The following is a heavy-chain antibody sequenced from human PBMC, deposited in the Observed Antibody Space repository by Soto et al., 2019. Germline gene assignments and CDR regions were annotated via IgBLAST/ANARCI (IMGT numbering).Heavy chain of an antibody. CDR2: IYYSGST. Sequence: SETLSLTCTVSGGSISSSSYYWCGIRQPPGKGLEWIGSIYYSGSTYYNPSLKSRVTISVDTSKNQFSLKLSSVTAADTAVYYCARLGRSLGVLLWFGEHPRYYYGMDIWGQGTTVTVSS. D-gene: IGHD3-10*01. V-gene: IGHV4-39*01. CDR1: GGSISSSSYY. J-gene: IGHJ6*02. CDR3: ARLGRSLGVLLWFGEHPRYYYGMDI.